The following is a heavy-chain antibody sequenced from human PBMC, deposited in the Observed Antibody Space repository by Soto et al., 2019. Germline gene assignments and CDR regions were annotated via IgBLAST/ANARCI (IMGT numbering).Heavy chain of an antibody. D-gene: IGHD6-6*01. CDR3: ARGSFSSSSSWFDP. Sequence: SETLSLTCTVSGGSITSGDYYWTWIRQPPGKGLEWIGYIYYSGRTYYNPSLNSRVSISVDTTENQFSLKVTSVTAADTSLYYCARGSFSSSSSWFDPWGRGTLATVSS. CDR2: IYYSGRT. CDR1: GGSITSGDYY. V-gene: IGHV4-31*03. J-gene: IGHJ5*02.